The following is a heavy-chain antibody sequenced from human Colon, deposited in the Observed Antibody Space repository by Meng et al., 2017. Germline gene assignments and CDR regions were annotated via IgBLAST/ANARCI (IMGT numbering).Heavy chain of an antibody. D-gene: IGHD4-17*01. CDR1: GFPFSTSW. V-gene: IGHV3-7*01. CDR3: ARDLFLSGLRLAFNY. Sequence: GESLKIFWVTSGFPFSTSWMSLVRQAPGVGLEVVANIKQDGSEKSYVYSVRGRFTISRDNDKNSLCLQMNSLRAEDTAVYYCARDLFLSGLRLAFNYWGQGTPVTVSS. J-gene: IGHJ4*02. CDR2: IKQDGSEK.